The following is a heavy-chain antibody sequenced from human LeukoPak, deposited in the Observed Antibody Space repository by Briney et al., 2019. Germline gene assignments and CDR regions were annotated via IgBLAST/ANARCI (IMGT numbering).Heavy chain of an antibody. J-gene: IGHJ4*02. CDR1: GFNFSDYY. CDR3: VRVSMWELPGGALLDY. CDR2: TSSSGDTI. Sequence: GGSLRLSCAASGFNFSDYYMTWIRQAPGKGLESVSYTSSSGDTIYYADSVKGRFTISRDNAKNSLYLQMISLRAEDTAVYYCVRVSMWELPGGALLDYWGQGTLVTVSS. V-gene: IGHV3-11*01. D-gene: IGHD1-26*01.